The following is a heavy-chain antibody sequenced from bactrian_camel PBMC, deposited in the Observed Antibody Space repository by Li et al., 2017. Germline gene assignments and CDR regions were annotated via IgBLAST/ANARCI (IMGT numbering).Heavy chain of an antibody. CDR2: INGRGNST. CDR3: AAEPRGSAY. Sequence: VQLVESGGGLVQPGGSLRLICAASGFTFITYYMTWVRLAPGKGLEWVSAINGRGNSTYYADSVKGRFTISRDNAKNTLYLQMNNLKTEDTAVYHCAAEPRGSAYWGQGTQVTVS. V-gene: IGHV3S40*01. CDR1: GFTFITYY. D-gene: IGHD3*01. J-gene: IGHJ4*01.